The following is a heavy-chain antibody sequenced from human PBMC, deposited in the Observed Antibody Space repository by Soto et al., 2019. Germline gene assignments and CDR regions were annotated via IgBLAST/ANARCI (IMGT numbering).Heavy chain of an antibody. V-gene: IGHV4-39*01. Sequence: PSETLSLTCTVSGGSISSSSYYWGWIRQPPGKGLEWIGSMYYSGSTYYNPSLKSRVTISVDTSKNQFSLKLSSVTAADTAVYYCARHLTIFGVVTKTNWFDPWGQGTLVTVS. J-gene: IGHJ5*02. CDR1: GGSISSSSYY. CDR3: ARHLTIFGVVTKTNWFDP. D-gene: IGHD3-3*01. CDR2: MYYSGST.